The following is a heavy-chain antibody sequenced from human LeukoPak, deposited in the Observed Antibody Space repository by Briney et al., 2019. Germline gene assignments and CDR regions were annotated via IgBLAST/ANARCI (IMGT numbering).Heavy chain of an antibody. CDR1: GFTLSSYT. CDR2: ITSSSSYI. J-gene: IGHJ2*01. V-gene: IGHV3-21*01. CDR3: TRDRVVVSTTTPAYWYFDI. D-gene: IGHD2-21*01. Sequence: GGSLRLSCAASGFTLSSYTMNWVRQAPGKGLEWVSSITSSSSYIYYADSVKGRFTISRDNAKKSLYLQMNSLRAEDTAVYFCTRDRVVVSTTTPAYWYFDIWGRGTLVTVSS.